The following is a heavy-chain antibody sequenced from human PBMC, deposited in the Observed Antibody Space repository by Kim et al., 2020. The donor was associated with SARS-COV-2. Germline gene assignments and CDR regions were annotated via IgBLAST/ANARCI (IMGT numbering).Heavy chain of an antibody. CDR1: GFTFSDYY. V-gene: IGHV3-11*01. D-gene: IGHD3-22*01. Sequence: GGSLRLSCAASGFTFSDYYMSWIRQAPGKGLEWVSYISSSGSTIYYADSVKGRFTISRDNAKNSLYLQMNSLRAEDTAVYYCAREYYDSSGYFYYYGMDVWGQGTTVTVSS. CDR2: ISSSGSTI. J-gene: IGHJ6*02. CDR3: AREYYDSSGYFYYYGMDV.